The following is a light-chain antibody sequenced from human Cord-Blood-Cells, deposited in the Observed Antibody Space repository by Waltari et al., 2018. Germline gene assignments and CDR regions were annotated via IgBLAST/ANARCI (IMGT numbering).Light chain of an antibody. Sequence: QSALTQPASVSGSPGPSITISCPGTSSDVGSYNLVSWYQQHPAQAPKRMIYEGSKRPSGVSNRFSGSKSGNTASLTISGLQAEDEADYYCCSYAGSSTLVFGGGTKLTVL. CDR3: CSYAGSSTLV. J-gene: IGLJ3*02. CDR2: EGS. V-gene: IGLV2-23*01. CDR1: SSDVGSYNL.